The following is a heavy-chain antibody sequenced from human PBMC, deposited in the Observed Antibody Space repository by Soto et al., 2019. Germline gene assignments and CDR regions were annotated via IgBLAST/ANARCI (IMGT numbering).Heavy chain of an antibody. CDR3: TRRERDSSGWYDY. D-gene: IGHD6-19*01. CDR2: IRSKANSYAT. J-gene: IGHJ4*02. V-gene: IGHV3-73*01. CDR1: GFTFSGSA. Sequence: GGSLRLSCAASGFTFSGSAMHWVRQASGKGLEWVGRIRSKANSYATAYAASVKGRFTISRDDSKNTAYLQMNSLKTEDTAVYYCTRRERDSSGWYDYWGQGTLVTVSS.